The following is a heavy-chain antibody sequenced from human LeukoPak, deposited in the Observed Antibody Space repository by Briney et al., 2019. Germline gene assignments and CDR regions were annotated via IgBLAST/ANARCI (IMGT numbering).Heavy chain of an antibody. Sequence: ASVKVSCKASGYTFTGYYMHWVRQAPGQGFEWMGWINPNSGGTNYAQKFQGRVTMTRDTSISTAYMELSRLRSDDTAVYYCARDREGYYDILTGYYGVGAFDIWGQGTMVTVSS. V-gene: IGHV1-2*02. CDR2: INPNSGGT. CDR1: GYTFTGYY. CDR3: ARDREGYYDILTGYYGVGAFDI. J-gene: IGHJ3*02. D-gene: IGHD3-9*01.